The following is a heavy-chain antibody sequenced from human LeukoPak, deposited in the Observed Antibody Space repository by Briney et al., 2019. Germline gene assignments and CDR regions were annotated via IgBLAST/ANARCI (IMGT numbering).Heavy chain of an antibody. CDR3: AKDRGRYCSSTSCPFDH. J-gene: IGHJ4*02. Sequence: GGSLRLSCAASGFTFSSYAMSWVRQAPGKGLEWVSAISGSGGSTYYADSVKGRFTISRDNSKNTLYLQMNSLRAEDTAVYYCAKDRGRYCSSTSCPFDHWGQGTLVTVSS. V-gene: IGHV3-23*01. D-gene: IGHD2-2*01. CDR2: ISGSGGST. CDR1: GFTFSSYA.